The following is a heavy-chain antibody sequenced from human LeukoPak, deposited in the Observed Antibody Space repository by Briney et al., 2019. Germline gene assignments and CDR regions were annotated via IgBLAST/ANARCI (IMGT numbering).Heavy chain of an antibody. V-gene: IGHV3-7*01. J-gene: IGHJ4*02. Sequence: GGSLRLSCAASGFSVSSNYMTWVRQPPRKGLDWMANINQDGSEKRYVDSVKGRFTISRDNAANTQYLQMNTLVADAATVLYCAVPSYNSGSYWDYWGQGTLVPVS. CDR1: GFSVSSNY. CDR2: INQDGSEK. D-gene: IGHD3-10*01. CDR3: AVPSYNSGSYWDY.